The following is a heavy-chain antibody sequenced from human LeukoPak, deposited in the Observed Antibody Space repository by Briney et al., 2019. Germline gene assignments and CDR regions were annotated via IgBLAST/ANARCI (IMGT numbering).Heavy chain of an antibody. CDR1: GFTFSNSA. CDR3: AKDDVTSGSLYYFDY. V-gene: IGHV3-23*01. D-gene: IGHD1-26*01. J-gene: IGHJ4*02. CDR2: LSGSGITT. Sequence: PGGSLRLSCAASGFTFSNSAMSWVRQAPGKGLEWVSTLSGSGITTYYADSVKGRFTISRDNSKNTLYLQMNSLRAEDTAVYYCAKDDVTSGSLYYFDYWGQGTLVTVSS.